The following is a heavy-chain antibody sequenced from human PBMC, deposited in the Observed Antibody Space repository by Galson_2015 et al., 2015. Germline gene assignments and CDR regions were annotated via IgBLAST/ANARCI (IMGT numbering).Heavy chain of an antibody. CDR1: GFTFNNYA. CDR2: IGTRSSSI. D-gene: IGHD1-26*01. CDR3: AREYEGAFDP. Sequence: SLRLSCAASGFTFNNYAMNWVRQAPGKGLEWVSSIGTRSSSIYYADSVKGRFTISRDNAKNSLSLQMNSLRAEDTAVYYCAREYEGAFDPWGQGTLVTVPS. V-gene: IGHV3-21*01. J-gene: IGHJ5*02.